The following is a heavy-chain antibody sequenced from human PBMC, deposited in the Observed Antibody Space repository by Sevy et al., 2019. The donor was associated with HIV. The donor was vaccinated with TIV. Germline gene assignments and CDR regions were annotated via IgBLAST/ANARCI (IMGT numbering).Heavy chain of an antibody. CDR1: GGSTSSYY. D-gene: IGHD6-19*01. V-gene: IGHV4-59*01. Sequence: SETLSLTCAVSGGSTSSYYWTWIRQPPGKGLEWIGYIYYSGAATYNPPLKSRVTISIDTSKNQFSLKLSSVTAADTAVYYCARGIASSRTMAGNYWGQGTLVTVSS. CDR3: ARGIASSRTMAGNY. J-gene: IGHJ4*02. CDR2: IYYSGAA.